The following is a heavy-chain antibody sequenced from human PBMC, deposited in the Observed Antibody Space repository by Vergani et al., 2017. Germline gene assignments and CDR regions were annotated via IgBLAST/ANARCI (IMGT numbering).Heavy chain of an antibody. D-gene: IGHD6-6*01. CDR1: GGSISSSSYY. V-gene: IGHV4-39*01. J-gene: IGHJ4*02. Sequence: QLQLQESGPGLVKPSETLSLTCTVSGGSISSSSYYWGWIRQPPGKGLEWIGSIYYSGSTYYNPSLKSRVTISVDTSKNQFSLKLSSVTAADTAVYYCAREEYSSSSYYFDYWGQGTLVTVSS. CDR3: AREEYSSSSYYFDY. CDR2: IYYSGST.